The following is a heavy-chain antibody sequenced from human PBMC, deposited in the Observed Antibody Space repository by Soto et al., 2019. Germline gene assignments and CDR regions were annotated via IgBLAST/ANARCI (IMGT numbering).Heavy chain of an antibody. V-gene: IGHV4-59*01. CDR2: IYYSGST. Sequence: SETLSLTCTVFGGSISSYYWSWIRQPPGKGLEWIGYIYYSGSTNYSPSLKSRVTISVDTSKNQFSLKLTSVTAADTAVYYCARGLTRSSWYLDSWGQGTLVT. CDR3: ARGLTRSSWYLDS. D-gene: IGHD6-13*01. J-gene: IGHJ4*02. CDR1: GGSISSYY.